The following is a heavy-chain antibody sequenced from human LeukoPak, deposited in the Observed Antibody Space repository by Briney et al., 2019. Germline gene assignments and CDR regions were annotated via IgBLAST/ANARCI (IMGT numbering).Heavy chain of an antibody. CDR1: GFTFSADW. Sequence: GGSLRLSCAASGFTFSADWMSWVRQAPGKGLEWVASMNQDGSERYYVDSVEGRFTISRGNTKNSLYLQMNSLRAEDTAVYYCARDSGGLRLFDCWGQGTLVTVSS. CDR3: ARDSGGLRLFDC. V-gene: IGHV3-7*01. J-gene: IGHJ4*02. D-gene: IGHD5-12*01. CDR2: MNQDGSER.